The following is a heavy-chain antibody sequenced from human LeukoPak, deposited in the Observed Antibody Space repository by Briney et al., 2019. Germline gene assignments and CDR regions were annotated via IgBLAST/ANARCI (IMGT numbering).Heavy chain of an antibody. CDR3: AKDQVVITTTGSWFDP. J-gene: IGHJ5*02. CDR1: GFTFSSYA. D-gene: IGHD3-22*01. Sequence: PGGSLRLSCAVSGFTFSSYAINWVRQAPGKGLEWLSSISGSSGSTFYADSVKGRFTISRDNSKNTLYLQMNSLRAEDTAVYYCAKDQVVITTTGSWFDPWGQGTLVTVSS. V-gene: IGHV3-23*01. CDR2: ISGSSGST.